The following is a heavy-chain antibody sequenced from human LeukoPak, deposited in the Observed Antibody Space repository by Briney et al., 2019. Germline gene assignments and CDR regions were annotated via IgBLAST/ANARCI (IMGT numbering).Heavy chain of an antibody. D-gene: IGHD3-16*01. CDR2: ISSSGSTI. Sequence: PGGSLRLSCAACGFTFSYYYMIWIRQAPGKGLEWVSYISSSGSTIYYADSVKGRFTISRDNAKNSLYLQMNSLRAEDTAVYYCARVNGLRSYFDYWGQGTLVTVSS. CDR3: ARVNGLRSYFDY. V-gene: IGHV3-11*01. CDR1: GFTFSYYY. J-gene: IGHJ4*02.